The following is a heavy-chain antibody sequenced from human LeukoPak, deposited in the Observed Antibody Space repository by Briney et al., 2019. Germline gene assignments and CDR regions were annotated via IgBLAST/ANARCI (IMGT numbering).Heavy chain of an antibody. J-gene: IGHJ6*02. Sequence: SVTVSCTASGGTFSIYAISWVRQAPGQGLEWMGGIIPIFGTANYAQKFQDRVTITADESTSTAYMELSSLRSEDTAVYYCARDVLPGGMDVWGQGTTVTVSS. CDR1: GGTFSIYA. D-gene: IGHD6-6*01. V-gene: IGHV1-69*13. CDR3: ARDVLPGGMDV. CDR2: IIPIFGTA.